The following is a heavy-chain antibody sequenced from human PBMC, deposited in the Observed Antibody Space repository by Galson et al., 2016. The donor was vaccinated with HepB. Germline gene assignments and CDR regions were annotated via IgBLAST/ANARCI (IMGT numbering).Heavy chain of an antibody. V-gene: IGHV3-30*18. CDR1: GFIFSSYG. J-gene: IGHJ6*02. CDR3: AKDLKRSSGSYYYYAMDV. Sequence: SLRLSCAASGFIFSSYGMHWVRQAPGKGLEWVAAISFEGSNKDYADSVKDRFSISRDNSKNTLYLQMNILRVQDTAVYYCAKDLKRSSGSYYYYAMDVWGRGTTVTVSS. D-gene: IGHD1-26*01. CDR2: ISFEGSNK.